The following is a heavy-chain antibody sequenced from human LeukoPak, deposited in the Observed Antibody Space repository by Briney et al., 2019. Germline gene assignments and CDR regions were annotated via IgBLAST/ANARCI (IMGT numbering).Heavy chain of an antibody. V-gene: IGHV4-30-2*01. CDR3: ARTTVTTSGVNWFDP. CDR1: GGSISSGGYS. CDR2: IYHSGST. J-gene: IGHJ5*02. D-gene: IGHD4-17*01. Sequence: PSQTLSLTCAVSGGSISSGGYSWGWIRQPPGKGLEWIGYIYHSGSTYYNPSLKSRVTISVDRSKNQFSLKLSSVTAADTAVYYRARTTVTTSGVNWFDPWGQGTLVTVSS.